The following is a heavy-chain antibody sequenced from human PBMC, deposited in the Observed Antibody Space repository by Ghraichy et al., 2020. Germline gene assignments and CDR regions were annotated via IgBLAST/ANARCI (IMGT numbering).Heavy chain of an antibody. Sequence: SETLSLTCAVYGGSFSGYYWSWIRQPPGKGLEWIGEINHSGSTNYNPSLKSRVTISVDTSKNQFSLKLSSVTAADTAVYYCARGGAVAGTGVAYFDYWGQGTLVTVSS. J-gene: IGHJ4*02. CDR2: INHSGST. CDR3: ARGGAVAGTGVAYFDY. D-gene: IGHD6-19*01. V-gene: IGHV4-34*01. CDR1: GGSFSGYY.